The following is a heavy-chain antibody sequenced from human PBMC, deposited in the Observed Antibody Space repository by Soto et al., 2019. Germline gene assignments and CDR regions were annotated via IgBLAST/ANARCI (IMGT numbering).Heavy chain of an antibody. CDR2: ISSSSSYI. Sequence: EVQLVESGGGLVKPGGSLRLSCAASGFTFSSYSMNWVRQAPGKGLEWVSSISSSSSYIYYADSVKGRFTISRDNAKNSLYLQMNSLRAEDTAVYYCARVVRITMVRGLNGHYGMDVWGQGTTVTVSS. CDR3: ARVVRITMVRGLNGHYGMDV. V-gene: IGHV3-21*01. CDR1: GFTFSSYS. D-gene: IGHD3-10*01. J-gene: IGHJ6*02.